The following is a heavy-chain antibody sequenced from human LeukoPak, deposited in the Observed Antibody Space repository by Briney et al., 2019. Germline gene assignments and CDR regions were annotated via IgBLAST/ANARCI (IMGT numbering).Heavy chain of an antibody. D-gene: IGHD1-26*01. Sequence: PGGSLRLSCAASGFTFNSYAMSWVRQAPGKGLEWVSALSSSGDTTHYADSVKGRFTISRDNSKNTLYLQMNSLRAEDTAVYFCARDEPGGGATTNDYWGQGTLVTVSS. CDR1: GFTFNSYA. CDR3: ARDEPGGGATTNDY. V-gene: IGHV3-23*01. J-gene: IGHJ4*02. CDR2: LSSSGDTT.